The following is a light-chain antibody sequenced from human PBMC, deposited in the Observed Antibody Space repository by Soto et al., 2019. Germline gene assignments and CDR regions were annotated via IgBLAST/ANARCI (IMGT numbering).Light chain of an antibody. J-gene: IGLJ2*01. CDR2: EDI. CDR1: SSDVGSYNL. V-gene: IGLV2-23*01. CDR3: CSYGGGTSVV. Sequence: QSALTQPASVSGSPEQSITISCTGTSSDVGSYNLVSWYQQHPGKAPKLMIYEDIERPSGVSNRFSGSKSGNTASLTISGLQTEVEADYYCCSYGGGTSVVFGGGTKLTVL.